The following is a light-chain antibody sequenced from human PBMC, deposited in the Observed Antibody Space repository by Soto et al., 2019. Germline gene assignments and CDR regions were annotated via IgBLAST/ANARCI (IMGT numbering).Light chain of an antibody. Sequence: QSVVTQPPSASGTPGQRVTISCSGSSSNIGSNYVYWYQHLPGTTPKLLIYKNNQRPSGVPDRFSGSKSGTSASLAISGLRSEDEADYYCATWDDSLSVVVFGGGTKLTVL. J-gene: IGLJ2*01. CDR3: ATWDDSLSVVV. CDR1: SSNIGSNY. V-gene: IGLV1-47*01. CDR2: KNN.